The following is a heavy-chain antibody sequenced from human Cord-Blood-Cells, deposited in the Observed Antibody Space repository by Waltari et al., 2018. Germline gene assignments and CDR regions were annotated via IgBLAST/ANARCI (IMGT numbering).Heavy chain of an antibody. J-gene: IGHJ4*02. Sequence: QVQLQQWGAGLLKPSETLSLTCAVYGGSFRGYYWSWIRQPPGKGLEWIGEINHSGSTNYNPSLKSRVTISVDTSKNQFSLKLSSVTAADTAVYYCARFGLLSIAARPYYFDYWGQGTLVTVSS. CDR2: INHSGST. D-gene: IGHD6-6*01. CDR1: GGSFRGYY. CDR3: ARFGLLSIAARPYYFDY. V-gene: IGHV4-34*01.